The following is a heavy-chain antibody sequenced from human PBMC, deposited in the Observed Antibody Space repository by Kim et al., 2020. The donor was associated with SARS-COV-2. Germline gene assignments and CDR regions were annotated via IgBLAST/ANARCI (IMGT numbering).Heavy chain of an antibody. CDR2: ISWNSGSI. D-gene: IGHD2-15*01. J-gene: IGHJ6*02. V-gene: IGHV3-9*01. CDR3: AKDTRHDIVVVVAANYYYYGMDV. Sequence: GGSLRLSCAASGFTFGDYAMHWVRQAPGKGLEWVSGISWNSGSIGYADSVKGRFTISRDNAKNSLYLQMNSLRAEDTALYYCAKDTRHDIVVVVAANYYYYGMDVWGQGTTVTVSS. CDR1: GFTFGDYA.